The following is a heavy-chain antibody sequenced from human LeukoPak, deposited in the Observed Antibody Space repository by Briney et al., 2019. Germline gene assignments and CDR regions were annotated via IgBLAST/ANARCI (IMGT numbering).Heavy chain of an antibody. CDR1: GYTFTSYG. Sequence: GASVKVSCKASGYTFTSYGISWVRQAPGQGLEWMGWISAYNGNTNYAQKLQGRVTMTTDTSTSTAYMELRSLRSDDTAVYYCARVSYGYCSSTSCYPPNRKNYYYYYGMDVWGQGTTVTVSS. CDR3: ARVSYGYCSSTSCYPPNRKNYYYYYGMDV. V-gene: IGHV1-18*01. CDR2: ISAYNGNT. J-gene: IGHJ6*02. D-gene: IGHD2-2*03.